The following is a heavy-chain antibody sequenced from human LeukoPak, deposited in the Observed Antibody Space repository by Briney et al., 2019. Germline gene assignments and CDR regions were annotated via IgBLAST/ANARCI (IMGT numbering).Heavy chain of an antibody. V-gene: IGHV5-51*01. CDR3: ARTGGNVLRYFDWLDY. CDR1: GYSFTSYW. Sequence: GESLKISCKGSGYSFTSYWIGWVRQMPGKGLEWMGIIYPGDSDTRYSPSFQGQVTISADKSISTAYLQWSSLKASDTAMYYCARTGGNVLRYFDWLDYWGQGTLVTVSS. CDR2: IYPGDSDT. D-gene: IGHD3-9*01. J-gene: IGHJ4*02.